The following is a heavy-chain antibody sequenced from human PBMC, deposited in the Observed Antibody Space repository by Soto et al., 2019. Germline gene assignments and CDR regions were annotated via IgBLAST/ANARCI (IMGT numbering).Heavy chain of an antibody. Sequence: EVQMVESGGGLVQPGASLRLSCAASGFTSNSYWMSWVRQAPGKGLEWLARIKEGGSQQFYEDSVKGRFTISRDKAKSSLYLQMSNLRAEDTAVYYCVRDSNRQSDCWGQGTLVSVSS. CDR1: GFTSNSYW. J-gene: IGHJ4*02. CDR3: VRDSNRQSDC. D-gene: IGHD2-8*01. CDR2: IKEGGSQQ. V-gene: IGHV3-7*05.